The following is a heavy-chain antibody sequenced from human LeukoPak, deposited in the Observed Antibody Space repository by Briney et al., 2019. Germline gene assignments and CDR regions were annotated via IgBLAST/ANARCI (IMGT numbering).Heavy chain of an antibody. V-gene: IGHV3-7*01. CDR2: IKQDGSEK. J-gene: IGHJ4*02. CDR3: SRVPWSSVTILDY. Sequence: PGGSLRLSCAASGYTFSSYWMSWVRQAPGKGLEWVANIKQDGSEKYYVDSVKGRFTVSRDNAKNSLYLQMYSLRAEDTAVYYCSRVPWSSVTILDYWGQGTLVIVSS. CDR1: GYTFSSYW. D-gene: IGHD3-10*01.